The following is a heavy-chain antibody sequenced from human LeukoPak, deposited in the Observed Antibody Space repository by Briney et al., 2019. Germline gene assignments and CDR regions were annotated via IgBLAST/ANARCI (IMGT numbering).Heavy chain of an antibody. Sequence: PGGSLRLSCAASGFTVSSNYMSWVRQAPGKGLEWVSVIYSGGSTYYADSVEGRFTISRDNSKNTLYLQMNSLRAEDTAVYYCARVAAGAFDYWGQGTLVTVSS. CDR1: GFTVSSNY. J-gene: IGHJ4*02. D-gene: IGHD6-13*01. CDR2: IYSGGST. V-gene: IGHV3-53*01. CDR3: ARVAAGAFDY.